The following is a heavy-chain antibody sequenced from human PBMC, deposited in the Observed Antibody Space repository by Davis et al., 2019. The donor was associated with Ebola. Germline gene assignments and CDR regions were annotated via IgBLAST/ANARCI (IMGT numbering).Heavy chain of an antibody. CDR2: ISGDGGST. CDR3: AREPAAKYYYYYYGMDV. CDR1: GFTFDDYA. D-gene: IGHD2-2*01. Sequence: PGGSLRLSCAASGFTFDDYAMHWVRQAPGKGLEWVSLISGDGGSTYYADSVKGRFTISRDNSKNSLYLQMNSLRTEDTALYYCAREPAAKYYYYYYGMDVWGQGTTVTVSS. J-gene: IGHJ6*02. V-gene: IGHV3-43*02.